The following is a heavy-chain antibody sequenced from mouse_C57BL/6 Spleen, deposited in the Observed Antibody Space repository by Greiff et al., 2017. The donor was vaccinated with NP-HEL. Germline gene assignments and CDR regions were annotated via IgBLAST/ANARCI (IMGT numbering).Heavy chain of an antibody. D-gene: IGHD4-1*02. CDR1: GYTFTSYG. CDR3: ARPPDGQLAWFAY. CDR2: IYPRSGNT. V-gene: IGHV1-81*01. J-gene: IGHJ3*01. Sequence: QVQLQQSGAELARPGASVKLSCKASGYTFTSYGISWVKQRTGQGLEWIGEIYPRSGNTYYNEKFKGKATLTADKSSSTAYMELRSLTSEDSAVYFCARPPDGQLAWFAYWGQGTLVTVSA.